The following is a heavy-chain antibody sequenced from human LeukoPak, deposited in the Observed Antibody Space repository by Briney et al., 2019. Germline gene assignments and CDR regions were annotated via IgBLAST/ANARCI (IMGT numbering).Heavy chain of an antibody. V-gene: IGHV1-69*13. CDR2: IIPIFGTA. CDR1: GGTFSSYA. J-gene: IGHJ4*02. Sequence: SVKVSCKASGGTFSSYAISWVRQAPGQGLEWMGGIIPIFGTANYAQKFQGRVTITADESTSTAYMELSSLRSEDTAVYYCAGDRSDYSAGYFDYWGQGTLVTVSS. D-gene: IGHD4-17*01. CDR3: AGDRSDYSAGYFDY.